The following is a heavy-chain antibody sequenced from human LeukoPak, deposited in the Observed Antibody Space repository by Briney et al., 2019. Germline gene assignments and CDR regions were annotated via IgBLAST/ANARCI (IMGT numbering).Heavy chain of an antibody. Sequence: GASVKVSCKASGYTFTSYDINWVRQATGQGLEWMGWMNPNSGNTGYAQKFQGRVTMTRNTSISTAYMELSSLRSEDTAVYYCARGAQKTYSSSWDYYYYGMDVWGQGTTVTVSS. V-gene: IGHV1-8*01. CDR1: GYTFTSYD. D-gene: IGHD6-13*01. J-gene: IGHJ6*02. CDR3: ARGAQKTYSSSWDYYYYGMDV. CDR2: MNPNSGNT.